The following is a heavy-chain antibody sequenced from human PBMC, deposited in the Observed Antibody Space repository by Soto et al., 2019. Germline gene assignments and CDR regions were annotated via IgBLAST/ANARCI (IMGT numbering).Heavy chain of an antibody. V-gene: IGHV4-30-2*01. J-gene: IGHJ5*02. Sequence: QLQLQESGSGLVKPSQTLSLTCAVSGGSISSGGYSWNWIRQPPGKGMECIGYIYNSGSTYYNPSLNSRVIISVHKSKNPFPLKLSAVPAAYTAVYYCARDSLTGTWFHTWGQGTLFTVSS. D-gene: IGHD1-7*01. CDR1: GGSISSGGYS. CDR3: ARDSLTGTWFHT. CDR2: IYNSGST.